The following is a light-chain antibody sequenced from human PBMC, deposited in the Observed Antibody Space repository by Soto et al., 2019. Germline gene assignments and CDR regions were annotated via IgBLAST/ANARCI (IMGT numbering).Light chain of an antibody. V-gene: IGLV2-8*01. CDR2: EVS. Sequence: QSALTQPPSASGSPGQSVTISCTGTSSDVGTYKYVSWYQQHPGQVPKLIIYEVSKRPSGVPDRFSGSKSGNTASLTVSGLQAEDEADYYCSSYAGSNNWVFGGGNQLTVL. J-gene: IGLJ3*02. CDR3: SSYAGSNNWV. CDR1: SSDVGTYKY.